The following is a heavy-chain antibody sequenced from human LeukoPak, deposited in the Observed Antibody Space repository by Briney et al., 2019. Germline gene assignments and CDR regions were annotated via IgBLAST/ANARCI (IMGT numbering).Heavy chain of an antibody. CDR2: IKQDGSGK. CDR3: ARDDYYYGSGSYYKGLDY. D-gene: IGHD3-10*01. CDR1: GFTFSSYW. V-gene: IGHV3-7*03. J-gene: IGHJ4*02. Sequence: TGGSLRLSCAASGFTFSSYWMSWVRQAPGKGLEWVANIKQDGSGKYYVDSVKGRFTISRDNAKNSLYLQMNSLRAEDTAVYYCARDDYYYGSGSYYKGLDYWGQGTLVTVSS.